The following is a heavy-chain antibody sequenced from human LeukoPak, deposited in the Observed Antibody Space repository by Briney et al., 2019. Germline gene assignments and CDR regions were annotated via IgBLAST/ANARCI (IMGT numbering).Heavy chain of an antibody. Sequence: ASVKVSCKASGYTFTSYDINWVRQATGQGLEWMGWMNPNSGNTGYAQKFQGRVTMSRNTSISTAYMELSSLRSEDTAVYYCAVPIVGATTDYFDYWGQGTLVTVSS. D-gene: IGHD1-26*01. J-gene: IGHJ4*02. CDR3: AVPIVGATTDYFDY. CDR1: GYTFTSYD. CDR2: MNPNSGNT. V-gene: IGHV1-8*01.